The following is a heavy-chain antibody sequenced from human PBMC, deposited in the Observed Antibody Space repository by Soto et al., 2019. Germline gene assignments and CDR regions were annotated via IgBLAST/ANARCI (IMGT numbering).Heavy chain of an antibody. V-gene: IGHV3-33*01. D-gene: IGHD5-12*01. CDR1: GFTFSSFG. CDR3: ARVHGGDGYNGGALDY. J-gene: IGHJ4*01. Sequence: QVHLVESGGDVVQPGRSLRLSCAASGFTFSSFGMHWVRQAPGKGLEWVAVIWFDGTKTYYADSVRGRFTISRDNSRDKVDLQMNSLRPDDTAVYYCARVHGGDGYNGGALDYWGQGTLVT. CDR2: IWFDGTKT.